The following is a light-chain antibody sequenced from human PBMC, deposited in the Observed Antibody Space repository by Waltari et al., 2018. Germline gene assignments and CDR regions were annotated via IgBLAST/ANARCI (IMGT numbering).Light chain of an antibody. Sequence: DILMAHAPDSLTVSLRPSASVNCKYSQHLLYSSNNNNYLAWYQLKPGQPPKLLIYWASSRESGVPDRFSGSGSGTDFTLTISSLQADDVAVYYCQQYYRSPPWTFGQGTKVEIK. CDR2: WAS. CDR1: QHLLYSSNNNNY. V-gene: IGKV4-1*01. J-gene: IGKJ1*01. CDR3: QQYYRSPPWT.